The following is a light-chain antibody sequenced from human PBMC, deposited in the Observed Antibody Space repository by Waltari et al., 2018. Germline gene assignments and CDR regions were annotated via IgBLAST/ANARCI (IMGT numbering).Light chain of an antibody. CDR1: TSNTGSNT. CDR3: AAWDDSLSGPG. J-gene: IGLJ3*02. CDR2: TNN. V-gene: IGLV1-44*01. Sequence: QSVLTQPPSASGTPGQRVTISCSGSTSNTGSNTVNWSQQLPGTAPKLHIYTNNQRPSGVPDRFSGSKSGTSASLAISGLQSEDEADYYCAAWDDSLSGPGFGGGTKVTVL.